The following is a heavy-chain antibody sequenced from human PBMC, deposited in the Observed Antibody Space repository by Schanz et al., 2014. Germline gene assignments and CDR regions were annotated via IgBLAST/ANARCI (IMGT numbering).Heavy chain of an antibody. CDR2: IYSGGST. CDR3: ARVRAYDYGAEAHGMDV. Sequence: EVQLVESGGCLIQPGGSLRLSCAASGFTVSSNYMSWVRQAPGKGLEWVAVIYSGGSTFYTDSVKGRFTISRDNSKNTLYLQMNSLRAEDTAVYYCARVRAYDYGAEAHGMDVWGHGTTVTFSS. V-gene: IGHV3-53*01. D-gene: IGHD4-17*01. J-gene: IGHJ6*02. CDR1: GFTVSSNY.